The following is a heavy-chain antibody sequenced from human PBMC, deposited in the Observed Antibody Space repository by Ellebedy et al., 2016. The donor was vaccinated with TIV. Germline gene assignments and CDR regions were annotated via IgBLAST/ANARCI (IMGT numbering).Heavy chain of an antibody. J-gene: IGHJ3*02. Sequence: GESLKISXTASGFTFSNFWMHWVRQAPGKGLVWVSRINSDGSDTIYADSVKGRFTVSRDNAKNTLYVQMNSLRAEDTAVYYCSRGGYGHGFDIWGQGTMVTVSS. CDR2: INSDGSDT. CDR1: GFTFSNFW. D-gene: IGHD3-16*01. CDR3: SRGGYGHGFDI. V-gene: IGHV3-74*01.